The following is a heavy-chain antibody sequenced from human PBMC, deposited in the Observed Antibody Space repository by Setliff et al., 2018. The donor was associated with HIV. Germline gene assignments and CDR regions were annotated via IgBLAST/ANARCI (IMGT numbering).Heavy chain of an antibody. CDR1: GASISRSTYS. D-gene: IGHD5-18*01. CDR2: ISYTGST. V-gene: IGHV4-39*01. CDR3: ARHVGVEDTAVDYFDC. J-gene: IGHJ4*02. Sequence: SETLSLTCTVSGASISRSTYSWGWIRQPPGKGLEWIGSISYTGSTDYTPSLKSRLTISVDTSKNQFSLKLTSVTAADTALYYCARHVGVEDTAVDYFDCWGQGTLVTVSS.